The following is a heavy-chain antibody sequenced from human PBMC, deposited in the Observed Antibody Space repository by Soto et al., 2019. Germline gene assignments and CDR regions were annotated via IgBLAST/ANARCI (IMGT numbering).Heavy chain of an antibody. V-gene: IGHV3-48*01. CDR3: ARHPERIAQIGWFDP. CDR1: GFTFSTYW. D-gene: IGHD6-13*01. CDR2: ISSSSSTI. J-gene: IGHJ5*02. Sequence: GSLRLSCAASGFTFSTYWMSWVRQAPGKGLEWVSYISSSSSTIYYADSVKGRFTISRDNAKNSLYLQMNSLRAEDTAVYYCARHPERIAQIGWFDPWGQGTLVTVSS.